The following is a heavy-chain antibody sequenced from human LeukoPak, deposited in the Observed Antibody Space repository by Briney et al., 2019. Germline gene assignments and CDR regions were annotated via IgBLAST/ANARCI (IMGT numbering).Heavy chain of an antibody. J-gene: IGHJ6*02. CDR3: ARNHYYDTLTGYVTYGMDV. CDR2: ISAYNGNT. CDR1: GYTFTSYG. Sequence: ASVKVSCKASGYTFTSYGISWVRQAPGQGLEWMGWISAYNGNTNYAQKLQGRVTMTTDTSTSTAYMELRSLRSDDTAVYYCARNHYYDTLTGYVTYGMDVWGQGTTVTVSS. V-gene: IGHV1-18*01. D-gene: IGHD3-9*01.